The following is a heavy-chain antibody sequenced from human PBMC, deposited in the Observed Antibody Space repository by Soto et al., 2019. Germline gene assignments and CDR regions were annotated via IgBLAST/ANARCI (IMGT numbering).Heavy chain of an antibody. D-gene: IGHD2-15*01. Sequence: PGGSLRFSCAASGFNFSSYGMHWVRQARGKGLEWVAVILYDGSNKYYADSVKGRFTISRDNSKNTLYLQMNSLRAEDTAVYYCAGESRAVVVVAATTKPYYYYYGMDVWGQGTTVTV. CDR2: ILYDGSNK. J-gene: IGHJ6*02. CDR1: GFNFSSYG. V-gene: IGHV3-33*01. CDR3: AGESRAVVVVAATTKPYYYYYGMDV.